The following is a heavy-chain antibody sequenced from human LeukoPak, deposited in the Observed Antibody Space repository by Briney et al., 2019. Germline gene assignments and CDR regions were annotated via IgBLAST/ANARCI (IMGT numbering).Heavy chain of an antibody. CDR1: YGSISSGDYY. CDR2: IHYSGST. J-gene: IGHJ4*02. V-gene: IGHV4-30-4*01. CDR3: ARQFRRDRVDY. Sequence: SETLSLTCTASYGSISSGDYYWSWIRQPPGKGLEWIGYIHYSGSTNYNSSLKSRVTISEDTSKNQVSLNLSSVTAADTAVYYCARQFRRDRVDYWGQGTLVTVSS. D-gene: IGHD5-24*01.